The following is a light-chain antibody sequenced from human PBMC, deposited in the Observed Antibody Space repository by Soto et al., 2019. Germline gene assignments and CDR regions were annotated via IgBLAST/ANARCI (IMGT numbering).Light chain of an antibody. CDR3: HQYDSWT. CDR2: GAS. V-gene: IGKV3-15*01. CDR1: QSVSSN. J-gene: IGKJ1*01. Sequence: EIVMTQSPATLSVSPGERATLSCRASQSVSSNLAWYQQKPGQAPRLLIYGASTRATGIPARFSGSGPGTDFTLTISRLEPEDFAVYYCHQYDSWTFGQGTKVDIK.